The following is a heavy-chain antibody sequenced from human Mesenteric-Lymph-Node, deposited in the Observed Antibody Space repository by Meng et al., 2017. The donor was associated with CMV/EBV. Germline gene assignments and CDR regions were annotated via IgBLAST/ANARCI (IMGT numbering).Heavy chain of an antibody. J-gene: IGHJ6*02. V-gene: IGHV4-4*02. CDR1: GGSISSSNW. CDR3: ARAGGGYYTGSDYYYGMDV. Sequence: GSLRLSCAVSGGSISSSNWWSWVRQPPGKGLEWIGEIYHSGSTNYNPSLKSRVTKSVDKSKNQFSLKLSSVTAADTAVYYCARAGGGYYTGSDYYYGMDVWGQGTTVTVSS. CDR2: IYHSGST. D-gene: IGHD3-3*01.